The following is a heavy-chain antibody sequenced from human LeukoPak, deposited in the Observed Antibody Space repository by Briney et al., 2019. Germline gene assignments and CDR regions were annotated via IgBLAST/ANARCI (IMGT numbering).Heavy chain of an antibody. CDR1: GYTFTSYD. Sequence: ASVKVSCKASGYTFTSYDTNWVRQATGQGLEWMGWMNPNSGNTGYAQKFQGRVTMTRNTSISTAYMELSSLRSEDTAVYYCARVRDRSGYYYFGVSDYWGQGTLVTVSS. V-gene: IGHV1-8*01. J-gene: IGHJ4*02. CDR3: ARVRDRSGYYYFGVSDY. CDR2: MNPNSGNT. D-gene: IGHD3-22*01.